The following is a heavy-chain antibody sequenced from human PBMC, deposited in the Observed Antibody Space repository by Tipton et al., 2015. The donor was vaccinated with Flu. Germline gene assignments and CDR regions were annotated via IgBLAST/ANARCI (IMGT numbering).Heavy chain of an antibody. D-gene: IGHD6-13*01. V-gene: IGHV4-59*01. J-gene: IGHJ6*02. CDR2: IFHTGSN. CDR3: AGRAAALAAGYYYGIDV. Sequence: TLSLTCTVSGGSISSYYWYWIRQPPGKRLEWIGYIFHTGSNNYNPSLMSRVTMLIDTSKNEFSLKLTSVTAADTAVYYCAGRAAALAAGYYYGIDVWGHGTTVTVSS. CDR1: GGSISSYY.